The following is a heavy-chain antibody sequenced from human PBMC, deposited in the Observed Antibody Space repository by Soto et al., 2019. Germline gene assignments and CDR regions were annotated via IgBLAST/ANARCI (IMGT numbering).Heavy chain of an antibody. D-gene: IGHD1-26*01. CDR3: VRDDKWAFDI. V-gene: IGHV3-48*02. CDR1: GFTFSSYA. CDR2: ISVGSGSI. Sequence: EAHLVESGGGLVQPGRSRRLSCAASGFTFSSYAFNWVRQAPGKGLGWISYISVGSGSIFYADSVKGRFTISRDDAQNSLYLQMNTLRDEDTAIYFCVRDDKWAFDIWGQGTTVIVSS. J-gene: IGHJ3*02.